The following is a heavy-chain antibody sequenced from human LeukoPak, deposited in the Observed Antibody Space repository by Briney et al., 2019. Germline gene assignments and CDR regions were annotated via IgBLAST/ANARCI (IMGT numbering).Heavy chain of an antibody. CDR3: AGVQLSNYPYLDV. CDR1: GGSISSYY. Sequence: SETLSLTCTVSGGSISSYYWSWIRQPPGKGLEWIGYIYYSGSTNYNPSLKSRVTISVDTSKNQFSLKLSSVTAADTAVYYCAGVQLSNYPYLDVWGKGTTVTVSS. J-gene: IGHJ6*03. D-gene: IGHD6-6*01. V-gene: IGHV4-59*01. CDR2: IYYSGST.